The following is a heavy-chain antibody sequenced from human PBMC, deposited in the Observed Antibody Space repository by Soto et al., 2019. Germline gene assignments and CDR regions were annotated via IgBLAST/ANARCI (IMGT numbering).Heavy chain of an antibody. J-gene: IGHJ6*02. V-gene: IGHV2-5*02. CDR3: ARIITIFGVAPLYYYYYYSMDV. CDR2: IYWDDDK. CDR1: GFSLATSGVG. D-gene: IGHD3-3*01. Sequence: SGPTLVNPTQTLTLTCTFSGFSLATSGVGVGWIRQPPGKALEWLAFIYWDDDKRYSPSLKTRLTITKDTSKGQVVLTMTNMDPVDTATYYCARIITIFGVAPLYYYYYYSMDVWGQGTTVTVSS.